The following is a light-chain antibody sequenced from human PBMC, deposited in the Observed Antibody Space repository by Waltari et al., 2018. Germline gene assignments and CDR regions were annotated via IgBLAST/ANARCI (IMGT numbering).Light chain of an antibody. CDR2: GAS. Sequence: EIVLTQSPGTLSLSPGERATLSCRASPSINSNYLAWYQQKPGQAPRLLMYGASSRATGIPDRVSGSGSGPDFTLTISRLEPEDFAVYYCQQYVHSPLTFGGGTKVEIK. J-gene: IGKJ4*01. V-gene: IGKV3-20*01. CDR1: PSINSNY. CDR3: QQYVHSPLT.